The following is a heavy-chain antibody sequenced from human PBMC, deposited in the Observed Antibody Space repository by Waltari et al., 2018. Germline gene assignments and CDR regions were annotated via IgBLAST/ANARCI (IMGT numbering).Heavy chain of an antibody. CDR3: VTFAVTAPGSLDY. J-gene: IGHJ4*02. D-gene: IGHD6-13*01. CDR1: GFSVSNKY. CDR2: MFADGRT. V-gene: IGHV3-53*01. Sequence: LSCAASGFSVSNKYTSWVRQAPGKGLEWVSVMFADGRTNYADSVKGRFTISRDNSKNIVGLQMNSLRVEDTAVYYCVTFAVTAPGSLDYWGRGALVTVSS.